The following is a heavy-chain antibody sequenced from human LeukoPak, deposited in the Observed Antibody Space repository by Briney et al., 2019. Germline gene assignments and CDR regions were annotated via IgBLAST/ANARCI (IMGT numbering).Heavy chain of an antibody. V-gene: IGHV3-21*04. J-gene: IGHJ4*02. Sequence: PGGSLRLSCAASGFTFRNFGFIWVRQAPGKGLEWISSISSGSFIYYADAVKARFTISRDNAKNSLYLQMNSLRAEDTAVYYCARDFPSNWDYFDYWGQGTLVTVSS. CDR3: ARDFPSNWDYFDY. CDR2: ISSGSFI. D-gene: IGHD1-1*01. CDR1: GFTFRNFG.